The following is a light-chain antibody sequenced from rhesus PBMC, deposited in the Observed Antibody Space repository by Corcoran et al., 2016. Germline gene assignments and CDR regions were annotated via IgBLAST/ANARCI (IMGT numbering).Light chain of an antibody. CDR3: QHSYGTPLT. J-gene: IGKJ4*01. CDR2: AES. V-gene: IGKV1-74*01. CDR1: ENVNNY. Sequence: DIQMTQSPSSLSASVGDRVTITCRASENVNNYLHWYQQKPGKAPKLLIYAESTLQSGVPARFSGSGSGTDYTYTISSRQPEDVATYYCQHSYGTPLTFGGGTKVEIK.